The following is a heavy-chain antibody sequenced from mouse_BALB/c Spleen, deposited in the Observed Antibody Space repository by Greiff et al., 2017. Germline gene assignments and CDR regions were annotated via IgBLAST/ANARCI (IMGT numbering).Heavy chain of an antibody. D-gene: IGHD1-1*01. CDR1: GYSFTGYN. CDR3: ASNYYGSSPYAMDY. J-gene: IGHJ4*01. CDR2: IDPYYGGT. V-gene: IGHV1-39*01. Sequence: EVKLQQSGPELEKPGASVKISCKASGYSFTGYNMNWVKQSNGKSLEWIGNIDPYYGGTSYNQKFKGKATLTVDKSSSTAYMQLKSLTSEDSAVYYCASNYYGSSPYAMDYWGQGTSVTVSS.